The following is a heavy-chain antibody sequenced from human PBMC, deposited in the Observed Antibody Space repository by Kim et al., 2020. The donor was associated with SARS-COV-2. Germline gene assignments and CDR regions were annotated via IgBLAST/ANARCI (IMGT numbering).Heavy chain of an antibody. J-gene: IGHJ6*02. CDR3: ARPKAARHPYYYYGMDV. Sequence: ASVKVSCKASGYTFTSYGISWVRQAPGQGLEWMGWISAYNGNTNYAQKLQGRVTMTTDTSTSTAYMELRSLRSDDTAVYYCARPKAARHPYYYYGMDVWGQGTTVTVS. CDR1: GYTFTSYG. CDR2: ISAYNGNT. D-gene: IGHD6-6*01. V-gene: IGHV1-18*01.